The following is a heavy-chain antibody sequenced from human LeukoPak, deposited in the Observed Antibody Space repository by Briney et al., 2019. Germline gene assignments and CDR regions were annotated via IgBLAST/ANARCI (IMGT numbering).Heavy chain of an antibody. CDR3: ARLMRRSYELGY. V-gene: IGHV4-34*01. CDR1: GGPFSGYY. CDR2: INHSGST. D-gene: IGHD5-12*01. Sequence: SETLSLTCAVYGGPFSGYYWSWIRQPPGKGLEWIGEINHSGSTNYNPSLKSRVTISVDTSKNQFSLKLSSVTAADTAVYYCARLMRRSYELGYWGQGTLVTVSS. J-gene: IGHJ4*02.